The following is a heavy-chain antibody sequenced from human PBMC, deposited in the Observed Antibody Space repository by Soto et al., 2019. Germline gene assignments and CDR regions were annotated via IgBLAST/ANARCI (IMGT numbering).Heavy chain of an antibody. CDR3: ARGRLSGYDPASFDY. V-gene: IGHV4-4*02. CDR2: IHHTGST. D-gene: IGHD5-12*01. J-gene: IGHJ4*02. Sequence: SETLSLTCSVSGGSIGSVNWWAWVRQSPGKGLEWIGEIHHTGSTNYIASLKSRVTISRDDSKNQFSLTLSSVTAADTAVYYCARGRLSGYDPASFDYWGQGTLVTVSS. CDR1: GGSIGSVNW.